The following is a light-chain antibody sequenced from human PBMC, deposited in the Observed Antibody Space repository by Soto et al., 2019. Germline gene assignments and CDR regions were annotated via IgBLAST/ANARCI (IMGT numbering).Light chain of an antibody. J-gene: IGLJ1*01. V-gene: IGLV2-23*02. CDR3: CSFAGSSTYV. CDR1: SSDVGSYNL. CDR2: EVN. Sequence: QSALTQPASVSGSPGQSITISCTGTSSDVGSYNLVSWYQQHPGKAPKLMIYEVNKRPSGVSNRFSGSKSGNTASLTISGLQAVDEADYYCCSFAGSSTYVFGTGTKVTVL.